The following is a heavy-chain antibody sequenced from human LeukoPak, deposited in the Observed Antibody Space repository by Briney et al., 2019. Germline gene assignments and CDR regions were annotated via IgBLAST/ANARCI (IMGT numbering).Heavy chain of an antibody. V-gene: IGHV1-3*01. CDR1: GYTFTSYA. Sequence: GASVTVSCKASGYTFTSYAMHWVRQAPGQRLEWMGWINAGNGNTKYSQKFQGRVTITRDTSASTAYMELSSLRSEDTAVYYCASADYVWGSYRYTGGGFDYWGQGTLVTVSS. CDR2: INAGNGNT. D-gene: IGHD3-16*02. J-gene: IGHJ4*02. CDR3: ASADYVWGSYRYTGGGFDY.